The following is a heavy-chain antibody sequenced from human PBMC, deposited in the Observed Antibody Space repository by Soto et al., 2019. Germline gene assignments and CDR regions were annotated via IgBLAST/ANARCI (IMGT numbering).Heavy chain of an antibody. J-gene: IGHJ6*02. CDR3: ARAQRDYYGMDV. CDR2: ISWNSGSI. V-gene: IGHV3-9*01. CDR1: GFTFDDYA. Sequence: GGSLRLSCAASGFTFDDYAMHWVRQAPGKGLEWVSGISWNSGSIGYADSVKGRFTISRDNAKNSLYLQMNSLRAEDTALYYCARAQRDYYGMDVWGQGTTVTVSS.